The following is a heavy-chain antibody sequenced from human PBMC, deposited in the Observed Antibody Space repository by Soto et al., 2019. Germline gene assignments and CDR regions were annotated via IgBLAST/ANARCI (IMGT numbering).Heavy chain of an antibody. CDR3: ARESWYSDSSGNYYSNYFDS. V-gene: IGHV3-30*04. CDR1: GFSFSDYS. Sequence: QVQLVESGGGVVQPGRSLSLSCAASGFSFSDYSMHWVRQAPGKGLEWVASISSTGMKQYYGDSVKGRLTISRDTSKNTLYLQMSSLRVEDTAVYYCARESWYSDSSGNYYSNYFDSWGQGTLVTVSP. D-gene: IGHD3-22*01. CDR2: ISSTGMKQ. J-gene: IGHJ4*02.